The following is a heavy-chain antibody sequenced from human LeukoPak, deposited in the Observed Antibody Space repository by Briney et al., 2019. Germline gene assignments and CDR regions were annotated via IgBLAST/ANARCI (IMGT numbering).Heavy chain of an antibody. J-gene: IGHJ3*02. CDR1: GGFISSYY. CDR2: ISYSGST. D-gene: IGHD4-17*01. CDR3: AREDYGDYVNAFDI. Sequence: SETLSLTCTVSGGFISSYYWSWIRQPPGKRLEWIGYISYSGSTNYNPSLKSRVTISVDTSKKQFSLKLSSVTAADTAVYYCAREDYGDYVNAFDIWGQGTMVTVSS. V-gene: IGHV4-59*12.